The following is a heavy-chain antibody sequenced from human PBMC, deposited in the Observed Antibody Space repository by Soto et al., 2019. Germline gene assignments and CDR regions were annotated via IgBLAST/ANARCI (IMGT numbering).Heavy chain of an antibody. CDR2: MSYHGSDT. D-gene: IGHD3-3*01. V-gene: IGHV3-30*18. CDR3: VKDGGFLDMWSGFNGMDV. Sequence: QVQLVESGGGVVEPGRSLTLSCAASGFTFSSYAMHWVRQAPGKGLEWVAVMSYHGSDTQYADDVKGRFSISRDNSKNTFYLQMNSLRLADTAVYFCVKDGGFLDMWSGFNGMDVWGQGTTVNVFS. CDR1: GFTFSSYA. J-gene: IGHJ6*02.